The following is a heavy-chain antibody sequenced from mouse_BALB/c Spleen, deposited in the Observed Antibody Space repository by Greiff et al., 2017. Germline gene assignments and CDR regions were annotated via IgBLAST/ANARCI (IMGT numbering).Heavy chain of an antibody. J-gene: IGHJ1*01. CDR2: IYPSDSYT. V-gene: IGHV1-69*02. CDR1: GYTFTSYW. CDR3: TRRGGIYDGYPSYRYFDV. D-gene: IGHD2-3*01. Sequence: QVQLQQPGAELVRPGASVKLSCKASGYTFTSYWINWVKQRPGQGLEWIGNIYPSDSYTNYNQKFKDKATLTVDKSSSTAYMQLSSPTSEDSAVYYITRRGGIYDGYPSYRYFDVWGAGTTVTVSS.